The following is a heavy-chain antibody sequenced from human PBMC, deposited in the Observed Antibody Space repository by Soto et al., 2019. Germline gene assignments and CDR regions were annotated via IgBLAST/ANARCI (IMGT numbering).Heavy chain of an antibody. D-gene: IGHD2-2*01. CDR1: GFDFSGYT. CDR3: ARVDCSTTTCYYYGFDV. Sequence: QVHLEESGGGVVQPGGSLRLSCAGSGFDFSGYTIHWVRRAPGKGLEWVAVISYDGSDKYYADSVKGRFTISRDNAKKTLYLQMNSLRIEDTAVYYCARVDCSTTTCYYYGFDVWGQGTTVTVSS. CDR2: ISYDGSDK. J-gene: IGHJ6*02. V-gene: IGHV3-30-3*01.